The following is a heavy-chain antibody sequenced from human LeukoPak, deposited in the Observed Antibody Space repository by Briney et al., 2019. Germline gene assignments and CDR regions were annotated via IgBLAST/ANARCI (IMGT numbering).Heavy chain of an antibody. Sequence: SETLSLTCTVSGGSIRNYYWSWIRQPPGKGLEWIGYIYYSGSTNYNPSLKSRVTISVDTSKNQFSLKLSSVTAADTAVYYCARGGPPVVGRSPFDIWGQGTMVTVSS. CDR1: GGSIRNYY. CDR3: ARGGPPVVGRSPFDI. J-gene: IGHJ3*02. V-gene: IGHV4-59*01. D-gene: IGHD2-15*01. CDR2: IYYSGST.